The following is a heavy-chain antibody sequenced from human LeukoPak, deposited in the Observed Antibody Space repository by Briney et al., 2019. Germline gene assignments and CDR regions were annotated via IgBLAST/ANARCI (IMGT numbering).Heavy chain of an antibody. CDR3: ARDRGVWSGYPTYYYGMDV. J-gene: IGHJ6*04. CDR1: GFTFRSYG. D-gene: IGHD3-3*01. V-gene: IGHV3-30*03. CDR2: ISYDGSKK. Sequence: GRSLRLSCAASGFTFRSYGMHWVRQAPGKGLEWVAGISYDGSKKYDADSVKGRFTISRDNSKNTLFLQMNSLRAEDTAVYYCARDRGVWSGYPTYYYGMDVWGKGTTVTVSS.